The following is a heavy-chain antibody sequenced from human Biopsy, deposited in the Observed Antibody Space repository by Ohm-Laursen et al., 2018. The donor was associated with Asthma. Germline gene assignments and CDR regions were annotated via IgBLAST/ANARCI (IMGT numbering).Heavy chain of an antibody. CDR2: IYSGGTS. Sequence: SLRLSCAASGFTFRAHAMFWVRQAPGKGLEWVSVIYSGGTSHTADSVRGRFTISRDYSKNTLYLQMHSLRAEDTAVYYCARGDSSNWSHYYFDYWGQGTLVTVSS. V-gene: IGHV3-23*03. J-gene: IGHJ4*02. CDR1: GFTFRAHA. D-gene: IGHD3-22*01. CDR3: ARGDSSNWSHYYFDY.